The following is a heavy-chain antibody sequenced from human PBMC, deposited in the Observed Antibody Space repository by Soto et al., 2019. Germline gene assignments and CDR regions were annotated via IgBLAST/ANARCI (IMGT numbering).Heavy chain of an antibody. V-gene: IGHV5-51*01. CDR2: IYPGDSET. Sequence: PGESLKISCKGSGFTFTSYWIAWVRQMPGKGLEWMGNIYPGDSETSYSPSFQGQVTITADKSINTAYLQWSSLKTSDTAMYYCAKHDSYYSTTTCSNFDYWGQGTLVTVSS. J-gene: IGHJ4*02. D-gene: IGHD2-2*01. CDR3: AKHDSYYSTTTCSNFDY. CDR1: GFTFTSYW.